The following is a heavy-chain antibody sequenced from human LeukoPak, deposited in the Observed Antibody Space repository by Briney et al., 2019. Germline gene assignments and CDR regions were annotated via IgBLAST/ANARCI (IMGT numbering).Heavy chain of an antibody. CDR3: ARRVWYTKNCDDYFDY. CDR2: TYHSGTS. Sequence: SETLSLTCTVSGYSISNGYYWGWIRRPPGKGLEWIGTTYHSGTSYYNPSLKSRVTISVDTSKNQLSLKVNSVTAADTAVYYCARRVWYTKNCDDYFDYWGQGTLVTVSS. CDR1: GYSISNGYY. J-gene: IGHJ4*02. D-gene: IGHD2-2*02. V-gene: IGHV4-38-2*02.